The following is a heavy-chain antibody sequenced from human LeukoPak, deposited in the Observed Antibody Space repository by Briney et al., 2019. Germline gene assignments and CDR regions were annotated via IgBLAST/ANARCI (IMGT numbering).Heavy chain of an antibody. J-gene: IGHJ5*02. Sequence: SETLSLTCTVSGDSITNFYWSWIRQPPGKGLEWIGYFYYTGRTNYNPSLKSRVTISVDTSQNQFSLKLTSVTAADTAVYFCARRVDPFWSGCFTWGQGALVTVSS. CDR1: GDSITNFY. CDR3: ARRVDPFWSGCFT. D-gene: IGHD3-3*01. V-gene: IGHV4-59*08. CDR2: FYYTGRT.